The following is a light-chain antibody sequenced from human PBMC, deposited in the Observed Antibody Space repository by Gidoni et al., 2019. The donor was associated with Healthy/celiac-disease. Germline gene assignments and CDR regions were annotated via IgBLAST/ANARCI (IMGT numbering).Light chain of an antibody. CDR3: QQYGSSPVT. CDR1: QSLSSSY. CDR2: GAS. J-gene: IGKJ3*01. Sequence: ELVLTQSPGTLSLSPGERATLSCRASQSLSSSYLAWYQQKPGQAPRLLIYGASSRDTGIPDRFSGSGSGTDFTLTISRLEPEDFAVYYCQQYGSSPVTFGPGTKVDIK. V-gene: IGKV3-20*01.